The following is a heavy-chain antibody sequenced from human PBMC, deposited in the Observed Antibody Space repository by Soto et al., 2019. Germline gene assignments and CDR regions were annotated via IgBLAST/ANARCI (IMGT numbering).Heavy chain of an antibody. D-gene: IGHD6-13*01. V-gene: IGHV1-18*01. CDR1: GYTFTSYG. CDR2: ISAYNGNT. Sequence: QVQLVQSGAEVKKPGASVKVSCKASGYTFTSYGISWVRQAPGQGLEWMGWISAYNGNTNYAQKLQGRVTMTTDTSASTANRGLRSLRSDDTAVYYCARLRGALAAAGTLSLDYWGQGTLVTVSS. J-gene: IGHJ4*02. CDR3: ARLRGALAAAGTLSLDY.